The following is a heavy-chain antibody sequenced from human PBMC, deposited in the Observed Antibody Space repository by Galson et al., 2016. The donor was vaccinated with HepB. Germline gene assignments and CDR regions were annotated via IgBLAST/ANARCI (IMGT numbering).Heavy chain of an antibody. D-gene: IGHD2-8*01. CDR2: MNPNSGTT. J-gene: IGHJ4*02. Sequence: SVKVSCKASGYTFTTHDINWVRQATGQGLEWMGWMNPNSGTTGYAQKFQGRVTMTINTSISTAYMELSSLRSEDTARYYWARSPRGTKFDSWGQGTLVTVSS. CDR1: GYTFTTHD. V-gene: IGHV1-8*01. CDR3: ARSPRGTKFDS.